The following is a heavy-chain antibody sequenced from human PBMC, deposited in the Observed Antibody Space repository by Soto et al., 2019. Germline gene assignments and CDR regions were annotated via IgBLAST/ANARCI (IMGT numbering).Heavy chain of an antibody. CDR2: IYHSGST. V-gene: IGHV4-4*02. D-gene: IGHD6-19*01. Sequence: SETLSLTCAVSGASISSTNWWSWVRQPPGKGLEWNGEIYHSGSTKYNPSLKSRVTISVDKSKNQFSLKLTSVTAADTAVYYCARAEFVPVAGGRNDYYYGMDVWGQGTTVTVSS. J-gene: IGHJ6*02. CDR3: ARAEFVPVAGGRNDYYYGMDV. CDR1: GASISSTNW.